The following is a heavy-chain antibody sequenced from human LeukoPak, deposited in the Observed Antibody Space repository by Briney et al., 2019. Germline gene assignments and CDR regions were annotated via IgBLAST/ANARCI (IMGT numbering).Heavy chain of an antibody. CDR1: GYTFTSYG. Sequence: ASVKVSCKASGYTFTSYGISWVRQAPGQGLEWMGWISAYNGNTNYAQKLQGRVTTTTDTSTSTAYMELRSLRSDDTAVYYCARAVYCSGGSCYSNLRNFDYWGQGTLVTVSS. D-gene: IGHD2-15*01. CDR3: ARAVYCSGGSCYSNLRNFDY. J-gene: IGHJ4*02. CDR2: ISAYNGNT. V-gene: IGHV1-18*01.